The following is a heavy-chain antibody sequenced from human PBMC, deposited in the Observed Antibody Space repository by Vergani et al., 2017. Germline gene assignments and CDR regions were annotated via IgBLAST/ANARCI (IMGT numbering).Heavy chain of an antibody. D-gene: IGHD3-3*01. V-gene: IGHV3-33*01. CDR2: IWYAGSNK. CDR3: ARDLGRYDFWSGYSA. J-gene: IGHJ5*02. Sequence: QVQLVESGGGVFQPGRSLRLSCAASGFTFSTYGMHWVRQAPGKGLEWVAVIWYAGSNKYYADSVKGRFTISRDNSKNTLDLQMNSLRAEDTAVYYGARDLGRYDFWSGYSAWGQGTLVTVSS. CDR1: GFTFSTYG.